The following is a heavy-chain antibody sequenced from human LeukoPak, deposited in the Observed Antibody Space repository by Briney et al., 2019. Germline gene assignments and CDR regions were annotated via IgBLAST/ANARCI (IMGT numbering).Heavy chain of an antibody. CDR2: INAGNGNT. Sequence: ASVKVSCKASGYTCTSYAMHWVRQAPGQRLEWMGWINAGNGNTKYSQKFQGRVAITRDTSASTAYMELSSLRSEDTAVYYCAAGSSGGPGYYYYYGMGVWGQGTTVTVSS. CDR3: AAGSSGGPGYYYYYGMGV. V-gene: IGHV1-3*01. J-gene: IGHJ6*02. D-gene: IGHD1-14*01. CDR1: GYTCTSYA.